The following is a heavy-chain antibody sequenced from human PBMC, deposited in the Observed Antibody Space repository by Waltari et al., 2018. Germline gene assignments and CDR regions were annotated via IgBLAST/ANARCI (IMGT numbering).Heavy chain of an antibody. CDR1: GGSISSYY. J-gene: IGHJ4*02. Sequence: QVQLQESGQGLVKPSETLSLTCTVTGGSISSYYWSWIRQPPGKGLEWIGYIYYSGSTNYNPSLKSRITISVDTSKNQFSLKLSSVTAADTAVYYCARGFPPMGDYFVSCFDYWGQGTLVTVSS. CDR3: ARGFPPMGDYFVSCFDY. D-gene: IGHD4-17*01. CDR2: IYYSGST. V-gene: IGHV4-59*01.